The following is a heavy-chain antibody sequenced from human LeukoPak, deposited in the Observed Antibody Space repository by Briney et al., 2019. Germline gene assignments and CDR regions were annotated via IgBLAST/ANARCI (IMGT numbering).Heavy chain of an antibody. V-gene: IGHV3-73*01. Sequence: GGSLRLSCAASGFTFSSYWMHWVRQASGKGLEWVGRIRSKANSYATAYAASVKGRFTISRDDSKNTAYLQMNSLKTEDTAVYYCTRPGGGVAAGKGAIDYWGQGTLVTVSS. CDR2: IRSKANSYAT. J-gene: IGHJ4*02. CDR3: TRPGGGVAAGKGAIDY. CDR1: GFTFSSYW. D-gene: IGHD6-13*01.